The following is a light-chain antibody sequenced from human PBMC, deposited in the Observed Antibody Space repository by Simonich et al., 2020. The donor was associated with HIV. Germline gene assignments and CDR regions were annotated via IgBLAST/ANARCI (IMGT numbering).Light chain of an antibody. J-gene: IGKJ2*01. V-gene: IGKV3D-20*01. CDR3: QQYGSSPPYT. CDR1: QSVSSSY. Sequence: EIVLTQSPGTLSLSPGERATLSCRASQSVSSSYLAWYPQKPGLAPRLLIYDASSRATGIPDRFSGSGSGTDFTLTISRLEPEDFAVYYCQQYGSSPPYTFGQGTKLEIK. CDR2: DAS.